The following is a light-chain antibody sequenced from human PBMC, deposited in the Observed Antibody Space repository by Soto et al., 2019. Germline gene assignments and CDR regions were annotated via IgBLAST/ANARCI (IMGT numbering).Light chain of an antibody. J-gene: IGKJ1*01. V-gene: IGKV1-6*01. CDR3: LQNFFPPRT. CDR2: AAS. CDR1: RDIRND. Sequence: AVQMTQSPSSLSASVGDRVTITCRASRDIRNDLGWYQQKPGEAPKLLIFAASSLQSGVPSSFSGSGSGTDFTLTISSLQPEDFANYYCLQNFFPPRTFGQGTKVEI.